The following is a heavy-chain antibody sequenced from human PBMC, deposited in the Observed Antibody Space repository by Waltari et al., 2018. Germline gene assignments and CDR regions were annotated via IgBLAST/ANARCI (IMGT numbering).Heavy chain of an antibody. J-gene: IGHJ4*02. CDR2: IYYSVVT. Sequence: QLQLQESGPGLVKPSETLSLTCTVSGGSISSRSDYWGWSRQPPGKGLEWIGSIYYSVVTYYNPSPKCRVTISVDTSKHQFSLQLSSLTAADTAVYYCASLLNSVAGFFDYWGQGPLVTVSS. CDR3: ASLLNSVAGFFDY. D-gene: IGHD6-19*01. CDR1: GGSISSRSDY. V-gene: IGHV4-39*01.